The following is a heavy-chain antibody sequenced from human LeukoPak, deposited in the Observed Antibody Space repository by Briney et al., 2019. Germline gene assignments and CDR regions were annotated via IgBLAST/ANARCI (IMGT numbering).Heavy chain of an antibody. V-gene: IGHV1-69*13. D-gene: IGHD3-3*01. CDR1: GGTISSYA. CDR2: IIPIFGTA. J-gene: IGHJ4*02. CDR3: ASPPPEISGVAAFDY. Sequence: SVKVFCKASGGTISSYAISWVRQAPGQGLEWMGGIIPIFGTANYAQKFQGRVTITADESTSTAYMELSSLRSEDTAVYYCASPPPEISGVAAFDYWGQGTLVTVSS.